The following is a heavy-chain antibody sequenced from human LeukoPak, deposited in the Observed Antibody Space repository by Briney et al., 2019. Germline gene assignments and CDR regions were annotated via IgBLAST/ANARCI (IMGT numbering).Heavy chain of an antibody. CDR2: ITDSDSGT. D-gene: IGHD6-13*01. Sequence: RGSLRLSCPASGFTFRSYAMSWVRQAPGKGLEWVSAITDSDSGTYYADSVKGRFTISRDNSKNTLYLQMNSLRAEDTAVYYCAKAYGYSSSWTSNYYFYGLDVWGQGTTVTVSS. V-gene: IGHV3-23*01. CDR3: AKAYGYSSSWTSNYYFYGLDV. J-gene: IGHJ6*02. CDR1: GFTFRSYA.